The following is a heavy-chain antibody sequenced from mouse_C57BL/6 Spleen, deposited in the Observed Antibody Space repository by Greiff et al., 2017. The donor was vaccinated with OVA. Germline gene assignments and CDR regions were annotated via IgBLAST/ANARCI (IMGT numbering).Heavy chain of an antibody. J-gene: IGHJ2*01. V-gene: IGHV1-82*01. CDR1: GYAFSSSW. D-gene: IGHD1-1*01. CDR3: ARSGITTVVAPFDD. CDR2: IYPGDGDT. Sequence: QVQLKESGPELVKPGASVKISCKASGYAFSSSWMNWVKQRPGKGLEWIGRIYPGDGDTNYNGKFKGKATLTADKSSSTAYMQISSLTSEDAAVYFCARSGITTVVAPFDDWGQGTTLTVSS.